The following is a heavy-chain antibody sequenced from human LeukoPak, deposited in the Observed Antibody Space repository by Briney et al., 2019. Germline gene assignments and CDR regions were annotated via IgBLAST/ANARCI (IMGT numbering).Heavy chain of an antibody. CDR2: IVGSGDST. J-gene: IGHJ4*02. Sequence: PGGSLRLSCAASGFTFSSYAMSWVRQAPGKGLEWVSAIVGSGDSTYYADSVKGRFTISRDNSKNTLYLQMNSLRAEDTAVYYCAKDQLRYYDSSGYYRLWGQGALVTVSS. D-gene: IGHD3-22*01. CDR3: AKDQLRYYDSSGYYRL. CDR1: GFTFSSYA. V-gene: IGHV3-23*01.